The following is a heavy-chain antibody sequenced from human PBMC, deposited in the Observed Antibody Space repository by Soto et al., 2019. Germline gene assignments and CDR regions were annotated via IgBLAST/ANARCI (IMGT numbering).Heavy chain of an antibody. Sequence: GRSLRLSCAASGFTFTNYWMSWVRQAPGKGLEWVANIKQDGSEKYYADSAKGRFIISRDNAKTSLYLQMNSLRAEDTAVYYCARDMGVFWSGYPEGGFDYWGQGTPVTVSS. CDR1: GFTFTNYW. CDR2: IKQDGSEK. J-gene: IGHJ4*02. D-gene: IGHD3-3*01. CDR3: ARDMGVFWSGYPEGGFDY. V-gene: IGHV3-7*01.